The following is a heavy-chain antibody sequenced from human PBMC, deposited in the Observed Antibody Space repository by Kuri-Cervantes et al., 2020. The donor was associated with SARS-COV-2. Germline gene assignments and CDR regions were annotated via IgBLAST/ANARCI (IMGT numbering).Heavy chain of an antibody. V-gene: IGHV3-21*04. Sequence: GGSLRLSCAASGFTFSTSWMTWVRQAPGKGLEWVSSISSSSSYIYHADSVKGRFTISRDNSKNTLYLQMNSLRAEDTAVYYCAKDRLSSWYHQYGMDVWGQGTTVTVSS. D-gene: IGHD6-13*01. CDR2: ISSSSSYI. CDR1: GFTFSTSW. CDR3: AKDRLSSWYHQYGMDV. J-gene: IGHJ6*02.